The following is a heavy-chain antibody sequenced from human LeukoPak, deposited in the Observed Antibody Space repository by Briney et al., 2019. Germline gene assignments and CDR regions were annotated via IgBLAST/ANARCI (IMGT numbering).Heavy chain of an antibody. CDR2: INHSGST. V-gene: IGHV4-34*01. CDR3: ARGWNSSSWYDY. D-gene: IGHD6-13*01. CDR1: GGSFSGYY. Sequence: SETLSLTCAVYGGSFSGYYWSWIRQPPGKGLEWIGEINHSGSTNYNPSLKSRVTISADTSKNQFSLKLSSVTAADTAVYYCARGWNSSSWYDYWGQGTLVTVSS. J-gene: IGHJ4*02.